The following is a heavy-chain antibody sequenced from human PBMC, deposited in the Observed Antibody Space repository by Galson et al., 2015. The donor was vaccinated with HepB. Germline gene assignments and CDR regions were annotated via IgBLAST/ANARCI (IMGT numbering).Heavy chain of an antibody. Sequence: SVKVSCKASGGTFSSYAISWVRQAPGQGLEWMGGIIPIFGTANYTQKFQGRVTITADESTSTAYMELSSLRSEDTAVYYCARSSGYYQSNLDYWGQGTLVTVSS. CDR2: IIPIFGTA. CDR1: GGTFSSYA. D-gene: IGHD3-22*01. V-gene: IGHV1-69*13. CDR3: ARSSGYYQSNLDY. J-gene: IGHJ4*02.